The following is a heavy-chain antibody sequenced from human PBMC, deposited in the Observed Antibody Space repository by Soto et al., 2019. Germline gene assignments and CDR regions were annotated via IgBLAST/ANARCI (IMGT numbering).Heavy chain of an antibody. D-gene: IGHD6-19*01. V-gene: IGHV1-18*01. Sequence: TAYNGNTNYAQKLQGRVTMTTDTSTSTAYMELRSLRSDDTAVYYCARGGSSGFGDYWGQGTLVTVSS. J-gene: IGHJ4*02. CDR2: TAYNGNT. CDR3: ARGGSSGFGDY.